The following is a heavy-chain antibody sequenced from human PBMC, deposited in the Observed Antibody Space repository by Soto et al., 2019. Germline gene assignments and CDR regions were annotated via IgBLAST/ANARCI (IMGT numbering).Heavy chain of an antibody. V-gene: IGHV4-31*03. J-gene: IGHJ6*02. Sequence: QVQLQESGPGLVKPSQTLSLTCTVSGGSISSGGYYWSWIRQHPGKGLEWIGYTYYSGTTYYNPSLKTRVSTPVALSMTQFSLKLSSVTAADTTVYYCARTSSTSISAVVKYYYYYYDMDVCGQATKVTVYS. CDR1: GGSISSGGYY. D-gene: IGHD2-21*01. CDR2: TYYSGTT. CDR3: ARTSSTSISAVVKYYYYYYDMDV.